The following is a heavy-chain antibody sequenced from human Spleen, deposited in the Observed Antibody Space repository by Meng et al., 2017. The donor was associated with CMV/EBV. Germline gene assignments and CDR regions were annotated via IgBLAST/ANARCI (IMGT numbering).Heavy chain of an antibody. CDR2: LSGSGDST. Sequence: GESLKISCAASGFTFSRYAMSWVRQAPGKGLEWVSSLSGSGDSTYYADSVKGRFTISRDNSKNTPYLQINNLRAEDTAVFYCAKVQTYYFYGMDVWGRGTTVTVSS. CDR1: GFTFSRYA. V-gene: IGHV3-23*01. CDR3: AKVQTYYFYGMDV. J-gene: IGHJ6*02.